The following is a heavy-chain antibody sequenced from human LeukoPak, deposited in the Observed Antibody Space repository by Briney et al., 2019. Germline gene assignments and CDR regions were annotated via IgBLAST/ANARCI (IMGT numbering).Heavy chain of an antibody. J-gene: IGHJ4*02. CDR1: GFTFSSYW. D-gene: IGHD4-17*01. CDR2: INSDGSST. V-gene: IGHV3-74*01. Sequence: AGGSLRLSCAASGFTFSSYWMHWVRQAPGKVLVWVSRINSDGSSTSYADSVKGRFTISRDNAKNTLYLQMNSLRDEDTAVYYCVRDQTVFTILDYWGQGTLVTVSS. CDR3: VRDQTVFTILDY.